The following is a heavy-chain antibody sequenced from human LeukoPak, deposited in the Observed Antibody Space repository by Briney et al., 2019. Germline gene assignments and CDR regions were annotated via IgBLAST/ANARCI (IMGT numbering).Heavy chain of an antibody. D-gene: IGHD5/OR15-5a*01. CDR1: GFTVSNNY. CDR3: ARDSLGMSTLNS. J-gene: IGHJ4*02. Sequence: GGSLRLSCAASGFTVSNNYMSWVRQAPGKGLEWVSVIYSGGSTYYADSMKGRFTISRDSSKNTLYLQMNSLRAEDTAVYYCARDSLGMSTLNSWGQGTLVTVSS. CDR2: IYSGGST. V-gene: IGHV3-53*01.